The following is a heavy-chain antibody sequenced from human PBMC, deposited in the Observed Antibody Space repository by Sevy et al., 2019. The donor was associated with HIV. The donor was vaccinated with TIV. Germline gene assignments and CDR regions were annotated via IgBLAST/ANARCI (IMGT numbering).Heavy chain of an antibody. V-gene: IGHV3-48*01. J-gene: IGHJ6*02. CDR2: IGTRSSTI. CDR1: GFSFSTYS. Sequence: GGSLRLSCAASGFSFSTYSMNWVRQAPGKGLEWVSYIGTRSSTIYYADSVRGRFTISRDNGKNSLYLQMSSLRAADTALYYCARVPSTGMVGMDLWGQGTTVTVSS. CDR3: ARVPSTGMVGMDL. D-gene: IGHD3-10*01.